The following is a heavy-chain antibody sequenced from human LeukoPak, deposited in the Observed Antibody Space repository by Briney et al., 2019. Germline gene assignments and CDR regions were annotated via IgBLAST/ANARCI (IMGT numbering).Heavy chain of an antibody. Sequence: PSETLSLTCAVSGVSISNYYLSWIRQPPGKGLEWIGHIYFIGNTNYNASLKGRVTISLDTSKNHFSLKLTSVTAADTAIYYCATKKTTPRSGFDYWGQGTLVTVSS. CDR1: GVSISNYY. J-gene: IGHJ4*02. V-gene: IGHV4-59*01. D-gene: IGHD6-25*01. CDR3: ATKKTTPRSGFDY. CDR2: IYFIGNT.